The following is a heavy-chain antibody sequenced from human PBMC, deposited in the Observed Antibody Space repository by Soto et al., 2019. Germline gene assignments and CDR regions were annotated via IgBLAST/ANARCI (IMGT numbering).Heavy chain of an antibody. D-gene: IGHD4-17*01. J-gene: IGHJ6*02. CDR1: GFTFSSYG. CDR3: AKDDNYGDYYYYGMDV. CDR2: ISYDGSNK. V-gene: IGHV3-30*18. Sequence: VGSLRLSCAASGFTFSSYGMHWVRQAPGKGLEWVAVISYDGSNKYYADSVKGRFTISRDNSKNTLYLQMNSLRAEDTAVYYCAKDDNYGDYYYYGMDVWGQGTTVTVSS.